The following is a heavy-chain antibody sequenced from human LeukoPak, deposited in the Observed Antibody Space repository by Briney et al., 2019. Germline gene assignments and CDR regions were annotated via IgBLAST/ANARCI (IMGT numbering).Heavy chain of an antibody. CDR1: GGSISSSSYY. V-gene: IGHV4-39*01. J-gene: IGHJ4*02. D-gene: IGHD3-22*01. CDR3: ARHVNYDSSRSFDY. Sequence: PSETLSLTCTVSGGSISSSSYYWGWIRQPPGKGLEWIGSIYYSGSTYYNPSLKSRVTISVDTSKNQFSLKLSSVTAADTAVYYCARHVNYDSSRSFDYWGQGTLVTVSS. CDR2: IYYSGST.